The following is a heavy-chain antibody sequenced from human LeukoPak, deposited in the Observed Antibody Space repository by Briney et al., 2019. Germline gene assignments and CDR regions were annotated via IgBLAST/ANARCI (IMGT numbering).Heavy chain of an antibody. CDR1: GFTFSSCT. V-gene: IGHV3-21*01. Sequence: SGGSLRPSCAASGFTFSSCTMNWVRQAPGKGLEWVSSISSSSSYIYYADSVKGRFTISRDNAKNSLYLQMNSLGAEDTAVYYCASDPGSGGSCWGQGTLVTVSS. D-gene: IGHD2-15*01. CDR2: ISSSSSYI. J-gene: IGHJ4*02. CDR3: ASDPGSGGSC.